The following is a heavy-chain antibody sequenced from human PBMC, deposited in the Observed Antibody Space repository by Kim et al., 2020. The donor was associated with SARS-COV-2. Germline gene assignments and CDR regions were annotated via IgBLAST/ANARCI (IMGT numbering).Heavy chain of an antibody. V-gene: IGHV3-49*03. CDR1: GFTFGDYA. CDR2: IRSKAYGGTT. CDR3: TRVSEWELLLGDY. D-gene: IGHD1-26*01. Sequence: GGSLRLSCTASGFTFGDYAMSWFRQAPGKGLEWVGFIRSKAYGGTTEYAASVKGRFTISRDDSKSIAYLQMNSLKTEDTAVYYCTRVSEWELLLGDYWGQGTLVTVSS. J-gene: IGHJ4*02.